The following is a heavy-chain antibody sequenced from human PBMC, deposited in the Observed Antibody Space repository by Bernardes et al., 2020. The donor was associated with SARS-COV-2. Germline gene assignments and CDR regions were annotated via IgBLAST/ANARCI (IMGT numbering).Heavy chain of an antibody. CDR1: GDSISSVGYY. CDR3: AIDVAGEHST. D-gene: IGHD3-16*01. CDR2: ISYSGST. Sequence: SESLSLTCTVSGDSISSVGYYWSWLLQHPEKDLEWIGYISYSGSTYYNPSLKSRVTISVDTSKNLFSLKLSSVTAADTAVYYCAIDVAGEHSTWGQGTLVTVSS. J-gene: IGHJ5*02. V-gene: IGHV4-31*03.